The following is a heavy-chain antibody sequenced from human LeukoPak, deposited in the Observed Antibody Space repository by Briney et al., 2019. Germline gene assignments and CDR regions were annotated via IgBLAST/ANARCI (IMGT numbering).Heavy chain of an antibody. J-gene: IGHJ5*02. CDR3: ARVIAAAGMNCFDP. CDR2: IYTSGST. Sequence: SETLSLTCTVSGGSISSGSYYWSWIRQPAGKGLEWIGRIYTSGSTYYNPSLKSRVTISIDTSKTQFSLKLSSVTAADTAVYYCARVIAAAGMNCFDPWGQGTLVTVSS. D-gene: IGHD6-13*01. V-gene: IGHV4-61*02. CDR1: GGSISSGSYY.